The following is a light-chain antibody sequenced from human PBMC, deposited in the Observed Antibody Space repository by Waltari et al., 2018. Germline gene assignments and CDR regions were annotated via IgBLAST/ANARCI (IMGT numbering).Light chain of an antibody. Sequence: EIVMTQSPGTLSVSPGEKATLSCRASQSVSSNLAWYQQKPGQSPRLLIYGASTRATGIPARFSGSGSGTDFTLTISSLQSEDFAVYYCQHSDTFDQGTKLEIK. V-gene: IGKV3-15*01. CDR3: QHSDT. J-gene: IGKJ2*01. CDR2: GAS. CDR1: QSVSSN.